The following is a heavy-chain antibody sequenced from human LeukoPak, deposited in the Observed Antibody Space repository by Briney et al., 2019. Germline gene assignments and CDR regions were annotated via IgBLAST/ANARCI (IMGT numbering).Heavy chain of an antibody. CDR3: ARFYCSGGSCYSFSDAFDI. V-gene: IGHV3-7*01. CDR2: IKQDGSEK. J-gene: IGHJ3*02. D-gene: IGHD2-15*01. CDR1: GFTSSSYW. Sequence: PGGSLRLSCAASGFTSSSYWMSWVRQAPGKGLEWVANIKQDGSEKYYVDSVKGRFTISRDNAKNSLYLQMSSLRAEDTAVYYCARFYCSGGSCYSFSDAFDIWGQGTMVTVSS.